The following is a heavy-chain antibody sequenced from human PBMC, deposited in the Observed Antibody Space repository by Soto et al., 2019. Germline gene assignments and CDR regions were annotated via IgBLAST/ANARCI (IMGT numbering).Heavy chain of an antibody. V-gene: IGHV4-59*08. Sequence: SETLSLTCTVSGGSISSYYWSWIRQPPGKGLEWIGYIYYSASTNYSPSLKSRVTISVDTSKNQFSLNLSSVTAADTAVYYCARHLPYCGGDCYSLDYWGRGTLVTVSS. D-gene: IGHD2-21*02. CDR3: ARHLPYCGGDCYSLDY. J-gene: IGHJ4*02. CDR1: GGSISSYY. CDR2: IYYSAST.